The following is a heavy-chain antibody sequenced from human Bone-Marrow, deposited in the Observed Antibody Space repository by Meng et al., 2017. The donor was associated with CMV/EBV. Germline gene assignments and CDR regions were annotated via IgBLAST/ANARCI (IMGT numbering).Heavy chain of an antibody. V-gene: IGHV3-53*01. Sequence: GGSLRLSCAASGFTVSSNYMSWVRQAPGKGLEWVSVIYSGGSTYYADSVKGRFTISRDNAKKSLYLQMNSLRAEDSAIYYCARTNRATFGVVIGPLDVWGQGTTVTVSS. CDR3: ARTNRATFGVVIGPLDV. CDR2: IYSGGST. J-gene: IGHJ6*02. D-gene: IGHD3-3*01. CDR1: GFTVSSNY.